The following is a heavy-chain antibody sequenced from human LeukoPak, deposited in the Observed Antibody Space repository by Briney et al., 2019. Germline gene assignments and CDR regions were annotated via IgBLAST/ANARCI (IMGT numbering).Heavy chain of an antibody. CDR3: AGLLTPYHGSGGGGVDV. CDR1: GFTFSTYW. Sequence: GGSLRLSCAASGFTFSTYWMYWVRQAPGKELVWVSRISGDGSMTSYADSVKGRFTISRDNAKDTLFLQMTSLSVEDTAVYSCAGLLTPYHGSGGGGVDVWGQGTTVTVSS. V-gene: IGHV3-74*01. J-gene: IGHJ6*02. D-gene: IGHD3-10*01. CDR2: ISGDGSMT.